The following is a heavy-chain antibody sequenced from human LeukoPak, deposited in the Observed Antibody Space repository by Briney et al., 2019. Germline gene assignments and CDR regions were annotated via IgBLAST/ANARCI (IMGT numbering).Heavy chain of an antibody. CDR2: ISAYNGNT. V-gene: IGHV1-18*01. D-gene: IGHD5-18*01. J-gene: IGHJ4*02. CDR3: ARINSYGSFDY. Sequence: ASVKVSCKASGYTFTSYGISWVRQAPGQGLEWMGWISAYNGNTNYAQKLQVRVAMTTDTSTSTAYMELRSLRSEDTAVYYCARINSYGSFDYWGQGTLVTVSS. CDR1: GYTFTSYG.